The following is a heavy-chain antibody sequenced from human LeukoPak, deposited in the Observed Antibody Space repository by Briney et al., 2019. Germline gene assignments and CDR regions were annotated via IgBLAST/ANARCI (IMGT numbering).Heavy chain of an antibody. D-gene: IGHD2-2*01. J-gene: IGHJ6*02. CDR1: GYTFTGYY. CDR2: INPNSGDT. CDR3: ARDHCISSGCYEDYYYGMDV. V-gene: IGHV1-2*02. Sequence: ASVKVSFKASGYTFTGYYMQWVRQAPGQGLEWMGWINPNSGDTNYAQNFQGRVTMTRDTSISTAYMELSRLRSDDTAVYYCARDHCISSGCYEDYYYGMDVWGQGTTVTVSS.